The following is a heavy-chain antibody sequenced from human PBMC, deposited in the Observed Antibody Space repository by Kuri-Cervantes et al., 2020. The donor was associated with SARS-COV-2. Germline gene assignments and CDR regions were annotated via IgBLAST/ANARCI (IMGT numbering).Heavy chain of an antibody. Sequence: KVSCKGSGYSFISYWIGWVRQMPGKGLEWMGIIFPGDSDTTYSPSFQGQVTISADKSISTAYLQWSSLKASDTAMYYCARHLGWEPPSDYWGQGTLVTVSS. CDR1: GYSFISYW. CDR2: IFPGDSDT. CDR3: ARHLGWEPPSDY. V-gene: IGHV5-51*01. J-gene: IGHJ4*02. D-gene: IGHD1-14*01.